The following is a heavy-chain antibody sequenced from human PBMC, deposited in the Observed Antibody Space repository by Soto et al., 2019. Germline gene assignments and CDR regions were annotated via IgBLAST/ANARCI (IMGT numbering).Heavy chain of an antibody. J-gene: IGHJ4*02. CDR1: GGSIRSGDFY. CDR2: IYYSGST. D-gene: IGHD6-19*01. Sequence: QVQLQESGPGLVKPSQTLSLTCTVSGGSIRSGDFYWSWIRQPPGKGLEWIGYIYYSGSTYYNPSLKSRVSLSVDTSTSQFSLKVRSVTAADTAVYYCARFSVGAVAGTGYFDYWGQGTLITDSS. V-gene: IGHV4-30-4*01. CDR3: ARFSVGAVAGTGYFDY.